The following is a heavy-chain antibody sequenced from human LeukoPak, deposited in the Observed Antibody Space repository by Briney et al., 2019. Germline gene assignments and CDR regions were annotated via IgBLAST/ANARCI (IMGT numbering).Heavy chain of an antibody. Sequence: PGRSLRLSCTASGFTFGDYAMSWFRQAPGKGLEWVANIKQDGSEKYYVDSVKGRFTISRDNAKNSLYLQMNSLRAEDTAVDYCARFQQWLVGTFDYWGQGTLVTVSS. CDR2: IKQDGSEK. V-gene: IGHV3-7*01. D-gene: IGHD6-19*01. CDR3: ARFQQWLVGTFDY. J-gene: IGHJ4*02. CDR1: GFTFGDYA.